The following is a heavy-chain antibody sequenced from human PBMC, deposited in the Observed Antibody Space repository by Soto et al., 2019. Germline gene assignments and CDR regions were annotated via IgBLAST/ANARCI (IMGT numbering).Heavy chain of an antibody. J-gene: IGHJ4*02. CDR1: GFKFSNYA. D-gene: IGHD1-26*01. CDR2: ISATGGGT. CDR3: AKDVEGGSLFRLAFDY. V-gene: IGHV3-23*01. Sequence: GGSLRLSCAASGFKFSNYAMSWVRQAPGKGLEWVSLISATGGGTYYADSVKGRFTISRDNSKYTLYLQMNSLRAEETAVYYCAKDVEGGSLFRLAFDYWGQGTQVTVCS.